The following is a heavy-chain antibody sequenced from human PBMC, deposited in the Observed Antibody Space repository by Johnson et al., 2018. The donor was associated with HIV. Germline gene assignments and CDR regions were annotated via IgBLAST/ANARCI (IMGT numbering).Heavy chain of an antibody. CDR2: ISGGASTI. D-gene: IGHD5-24*01. CDR1: GFIFRDYY. Sequence: QLVESGGTLVEPGGSLTLSCAASGFIFRDYYMSWIRQAPGKGLEWVSYISGGASTISYADSVKGRFTISRDNAKNSLYLQMNSLRAEDTAVYYCARAMRWPNSFDIRGQGTMVTVSS. V-gene: IGHV3-11*04. J-gene: IGHJ3*02. CDR3: ARAMRWPNSFDI.